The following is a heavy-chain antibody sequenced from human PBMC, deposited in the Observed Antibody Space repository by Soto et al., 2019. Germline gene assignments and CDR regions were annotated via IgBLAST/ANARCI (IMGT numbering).Heavy chain of an antibody. Sequence: EVQLVESGGGLVQPGGSLRLSCAASGFTFSSYWMSWVRQAPGKGLEWVANIKQDGSEKYYVDSVKGRFTISRDNAKNSLYLQMNSLRAEDTAVYYCARVLKSLYYYYMDVWGKGTTVTVSS. CDR3: ARVLKSLYYYYMDV. V-gene: IGHV3-7*01. D-gene: IGHD2-15*01. CDR2: IKQDGSEK. J-gene: IGHJ6*03. CDR1: GFTFSSYW.